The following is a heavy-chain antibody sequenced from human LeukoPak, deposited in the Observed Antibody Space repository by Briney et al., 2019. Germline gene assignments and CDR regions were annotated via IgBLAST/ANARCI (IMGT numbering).Heavy chain of an antibody. V-gene: IGHV4-34*01. CDR1: GGSLSGYC. Sequence: SETLSLTCAVNGGSLSGYCWSWIRQPPGKGLEWIGEINHSGSTNYNPSLKSRVTISVDTSRNQFSLNLSSVTAADTAEYYCARGLQGSGSFEGHNWFDPWGRGTLVTVSS. J-gene: IGHJ5*02. CDR2: INHSGST. CDR3: ARGLQGSGSFEGHNWFDP. D-gene: IGHD3-10*01.